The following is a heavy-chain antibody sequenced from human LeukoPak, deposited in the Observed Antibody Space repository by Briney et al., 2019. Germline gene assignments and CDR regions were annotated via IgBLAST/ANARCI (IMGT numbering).Heavy chain of an antibody. CDR2: IYPADSDT. CDR1: GYSFTKYW. V-gene: IGHV5-51*01. J-gene: IGHJ4*02. D-gene: IGHD6-13*01. CDR3: ARLEGIGVSGTYS. Sequence: GESLKISCKGSGYSFTKYWIGWVRQMPGKSLEWMGIIYPADSDTRYSPSFQGQVTISVDKSISTAYLQWSSLKASDTAMYYCARLEGIGVSGTYSWGQGTLVTVSS.